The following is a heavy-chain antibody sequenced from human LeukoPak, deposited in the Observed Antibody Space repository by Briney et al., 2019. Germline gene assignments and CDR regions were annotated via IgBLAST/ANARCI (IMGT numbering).Heavy chain of an antibody. V-gene: IGHV4-30-4*01. D-gene: IGHD3-22*01. CDR2: MYYSGST. CDR1: GGSISSGDYY. Sequence: SETLSLTCTVSGGSISSGDYYWSWIRQPPGKGLEWIAYMYYSGSTYYNPSLKRRVTMSADTSKNQLSLKLSSVTAADTAVYYCARPYYYDSRIDPWGQGILVTVSS. J-gene: IGHJ5*02. CDR3: ARPYYYDSRIDP.